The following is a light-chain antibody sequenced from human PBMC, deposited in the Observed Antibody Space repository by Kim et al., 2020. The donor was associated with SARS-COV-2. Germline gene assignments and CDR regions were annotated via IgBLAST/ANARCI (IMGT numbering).Light chain of an antibody. CDR1: QDISKW. CDR2: AAS. J-gene: IGKJ4*01. Sequence: SVGDTVPITCRASQDISKWVAWYQQKPGKAPKFLIYAASTLRSGVPSRFSGSGSGTDFTLTINSLQTDDFATYYCQQAASFPLIFGGGTKVDIK. V-gene: IGKV1-12*01. CDR3: QQAASFPLI.